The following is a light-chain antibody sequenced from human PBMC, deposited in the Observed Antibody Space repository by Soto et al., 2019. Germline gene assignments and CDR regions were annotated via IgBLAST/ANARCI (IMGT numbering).Light chain of an antibody. CDR2: DAS. V-gene: IGKV3D-20*01. J-gene: IGKJ4*01. CDR3: QQYAGSPLT. Sequence: EIVLTQSPATLSLSPGQRATLSCGASQSVSNRLAWYQQRPGLAPRLLIYDASTWATGIPDRFSGSGSGRYFSLTSSRLEPEDSAVYYCQQYAGSPLTFGGGTKVEIK. CDR1: QSVSNR.